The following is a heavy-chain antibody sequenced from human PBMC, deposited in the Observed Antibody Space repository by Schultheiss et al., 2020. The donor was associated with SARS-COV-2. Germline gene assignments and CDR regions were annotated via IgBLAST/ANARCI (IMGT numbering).Heavy chain of an antibody. D-gene: IGHD6-13*01. V-gene: IGHV3-23*01. Sequence: GGSLRLSCAASGFTFSNAWMSWVRQAPGKGLEWVSAISGSGGSTYYADSVKGRFTISRDNSKNTLYLQMNSLRAEDTAVYYCAKEGSAAAGRGDAFDIWGQGTMVTVSS. CDR2: ISGSGGST. CDR3: AKEGSAAAGRGDAFDI. CDR1: GFTFSNAW. J-gene: IGHJ3*02.